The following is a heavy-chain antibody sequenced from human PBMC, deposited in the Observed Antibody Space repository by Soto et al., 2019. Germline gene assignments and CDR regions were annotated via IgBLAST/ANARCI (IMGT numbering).Heavy chain of an antibody. Sequence: ASVKVSCKASGYTFTSYYMHWVRQAPGQGLEWMGIINPSGGSTSYAQKFQGRVTMTRDTSTSTVYMELSSLRSEDTAVYYCGRGFYDIVVGVPAMTGSSQHWGQGPLVTVSS. CDR3: GRGFYDIVVGVPAMTGSSQH. D-gene: IGHD2-15*01. J-gene: IGHJ1*01. CDR1: GYTFTSYY. V-gene: IGHV1-46*03. CDR2: INPSGGST.